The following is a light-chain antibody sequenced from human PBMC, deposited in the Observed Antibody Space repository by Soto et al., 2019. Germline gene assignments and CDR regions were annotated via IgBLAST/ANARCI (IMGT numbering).Light chain of an antibody. J-gene: IGLJ2*01. Sequence: QSALTQPPSASGSPGQSVTISCTGTSSDIGTFSSISWYQQYPGKAPKLMIFSVSQRPSGVPDRFSGSKSANSASLTVSGLQDEDEAEYYCGSQAGSDSVMVFGGGTKLTVL. V-gene: IGLV2-8*01. CDR3: GSQAGSDSVMV. CDR1: SSDIGTFSS. CDR2: SVS.